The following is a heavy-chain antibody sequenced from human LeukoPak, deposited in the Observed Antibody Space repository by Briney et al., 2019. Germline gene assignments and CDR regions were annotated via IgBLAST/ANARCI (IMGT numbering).Heavy chain of an antibody. CDR2: IYSGGST. D-gene: IGHD5-24*01. Sequence: PGGSQRLSCAASGFTVSSNYMSWVRQAPGKGLEWVSVIYSGGSTYYADSVKGRFTISRHNSKNTLYLQMNSLRAEDTAVYYCAVGKASLQYSVSFDYWGQGTLVTGSS. V-gene: IGHV3-53*04. CDR1: GFTVSSNY. J-gene: IGHJ4*02. CDR3: AVGKASLQYSVSFDY.